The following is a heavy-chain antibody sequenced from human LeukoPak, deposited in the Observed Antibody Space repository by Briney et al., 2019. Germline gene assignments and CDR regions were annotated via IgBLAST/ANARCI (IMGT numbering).Heavy chain of an antibody. D-gene: IGHD3-9*01. Sequence: GGSLRLSCAASGFTVSSSYMTWIRQAPGKGLEWVSYISSSSSYINYADSVKGRFTISRDNAKNSLYLQMNSLRAEDTAVYYCARTNYDILTGDIYYYYGMDVWGQGTTVTVSS. CDR1: GFTVSSSY. CDR3: ARTNYDILTGDIYYYYGMDV. V-gene: IGHV3-11*03. CDR2: ISSSSSYI. J-gene: IGHJ6*01.